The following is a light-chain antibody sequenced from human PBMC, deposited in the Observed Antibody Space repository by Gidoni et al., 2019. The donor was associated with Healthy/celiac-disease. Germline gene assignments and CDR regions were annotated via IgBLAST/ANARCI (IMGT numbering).Light chain of an antibody. J-gene: IGLJ2*01. CDR3: QAWDSSTVV. CDR2: QDS. V-gene: IGLV3-1*01. Sequence: SYELTQPPSVSVSPGQTASITCSGDKLRYKYACWYQQKPGQSPVLVIYQDSKRPSGIPERFSGSNSGNTATLTISGIQAMDEADYYCQAWDSSTVVFGGGTKLTVL. CDR1: KLRYKY.